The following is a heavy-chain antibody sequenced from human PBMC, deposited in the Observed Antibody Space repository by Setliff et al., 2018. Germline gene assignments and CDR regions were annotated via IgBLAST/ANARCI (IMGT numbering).Heavy chain of an antibody. CDR1: GYTFTSYY. D-gene: IGHD3-9*01. CDR2: ITPFNDNT. V-gene: IGHV1-45*02. CDR3: ASRSDFDWSKKTSDYYYGMEV. Sequence: SVKVSCKASGYTFTSYYMHWVRQAPGQALEWMGWITPFNDNTNYAQKFQDRVTITRDRSMSTAYMELSSLRSEDTAMYYCASRSDFDWSKKTSDYYYGMEVWGQGTTVTVSS. J-gene: IGHJ6*02.